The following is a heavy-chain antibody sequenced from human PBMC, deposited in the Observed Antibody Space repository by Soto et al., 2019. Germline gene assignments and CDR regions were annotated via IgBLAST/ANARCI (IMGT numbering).Heavy chain of an antibody. J-gene: IGHJ6*02. Sequence: PEGSLRLSCAASGFTFGNYAMHWVRQAPGTGLEGVALTSYNGGKTYYTDSVEGRFTSSRDNSKNTLFLEMINLRPEDTAVYRCARDGPQISAIVVDGLNYYGMDVWGQGTTVTVSS. D-gene: IGHD3-22*01. CDR2: TSYNGGKT. V-gene: IGHV3-30-3*01. CDR1: GFTFGNYA. CDR3: ARDGPQISAIVVDGLNYYGMDV.